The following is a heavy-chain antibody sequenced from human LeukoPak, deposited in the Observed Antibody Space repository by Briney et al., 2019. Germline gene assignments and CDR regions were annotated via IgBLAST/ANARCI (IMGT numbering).Heavy chain of an antibody. D-gene: IGHD4-17*01. V-gene: IGHV3-30-3*01. CDR2: ISYDGSNK. CDR1: GFTFSSYA. Sequence: PGGSLRLSCAASGFTFSSYAMHWVRQAPGKGLGWVAVISYDGSNKYYADSVKGRSTISRDNSKNTLYLQMNSLRAEDTAVYYCARDSLLYGDYAYYYYGMDAWGQGTTVTVSS. J-gene: IGHJ6*02. CDR3: ARDSLLYGDYAYYYYGMDA.